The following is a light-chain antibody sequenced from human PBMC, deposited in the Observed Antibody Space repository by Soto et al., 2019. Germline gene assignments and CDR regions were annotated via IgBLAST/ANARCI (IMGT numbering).Light chain of an antibody. CDR2: DGS. Sequence: DIQMTQSPSTLAASVGDRVCITCRASQSISSRLAWYQKKPGRAPKLLIYDGSSLESGVPSRFSGSGSGTEFTLTLSSLQPDDFATYYCQQSETYPLTFGQGTRLEIK. CDR3: QQSETYPLT. V-gene: IGKV1-5*01. J-gene: IGKJ5*01. CDR1: QSISSR.